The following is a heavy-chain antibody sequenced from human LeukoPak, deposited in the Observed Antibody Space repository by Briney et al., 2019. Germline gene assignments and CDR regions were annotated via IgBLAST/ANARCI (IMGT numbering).Heavy chain of an antibody. CDR3: ARGYWSRTSCSTPLD. CDR2: ISSSGSYI. J-gene: IGHJ4*02. CDR1: GFTFSTCS. Sequence: GGSLRLSCAASGFTFSTCSMNWVRQAPGKGLEWVSSISSSGSYIYYAESLKGRFTISRDNAKNALYLQMNSLRAEDTAVYYCARGYWSRTSCSTPLDWGQGTLVTVSS. V-gene: IGHV3-21*01. D-gene: IGHD2-2*02.